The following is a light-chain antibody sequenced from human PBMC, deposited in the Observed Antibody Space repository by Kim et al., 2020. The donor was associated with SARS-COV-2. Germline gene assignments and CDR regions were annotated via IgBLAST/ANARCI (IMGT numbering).Light chain of an antibody. CDR1: SSDVGAYNY. CDR2: DVN. V-gene: IGLV2-14*03. CDR3: SSYTSSSTLPYV. Sequence: QSALTQPASVSGSPGQSITISCTGTSSDVGAYNYVSWYQQRPGKAPKLMIYDVNNRPSGVSNRFSGSKSGSTASLTISGLQAEDEADYYCSSYTSSSTLPYVFGTGTKVTVL. J-gene: IGLJ1*01.